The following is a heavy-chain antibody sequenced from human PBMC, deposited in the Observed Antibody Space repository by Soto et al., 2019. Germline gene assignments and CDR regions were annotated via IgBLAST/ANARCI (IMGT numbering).Heavy chain of an antibody. CDR2: IIPIFGTA. J-gene: IGHJ6*02. D-gene: IGHD4-17*01. Sequence: SVKVSCKASGGTFSSYAISWVRQAPGQGLEWMGGIIPIFGTANYAQKFQGRVTITADESTSTAYMELSSLRSEDTAVYYCARNYGDYYYYYGMDVWGQGTTVTVSS. CDR1: GGTFSSYA. CDR3: ARNYGDYYYYYGMDV. V-gene: IGHV1-69*13.